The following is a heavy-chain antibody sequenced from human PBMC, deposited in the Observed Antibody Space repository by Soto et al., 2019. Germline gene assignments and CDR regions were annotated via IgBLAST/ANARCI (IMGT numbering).Heavy chain of an antibody. CDR2: IIPIFGTA. CDR3: ARDHDAGWQYQLPNAFDI. J-gene: IGHJ3*02. V-gene: IGHV1-69*13. CDR1: GGTFSSYA. D-gene: IGHD2-2*01. Sequence: ASVKVSCKASGGTFSSYAISWVRQAPGQGLEWMGGIIPIFGTANYAQKFQGRVTITADESTSTAYMELSSLRSEDTAVYYCARDHDAGWQYQLPNAFDIWGQGTMVTVSS.